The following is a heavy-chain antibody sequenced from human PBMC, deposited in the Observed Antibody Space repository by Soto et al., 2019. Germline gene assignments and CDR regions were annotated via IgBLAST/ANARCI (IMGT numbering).Heavy chain of an antibody. D-gene: IGHD7-27*01. V-gene: IGHV1-2*06. CDR3: VRSTFNWDPPV. CDR1: GYNFTNYY. J-gene: IGHJ4*02. Sequence: GASVKVSCKASGYNFTNYYMHWVRQAPGQGLEWMGRINPNSGGTYYSQKFQGRVTVTRDTSISTAYLELSSLRSDDTAVYYCVRSTFNWDPPVWGQGTLVTVSS. CDR2: INPNSGGT.